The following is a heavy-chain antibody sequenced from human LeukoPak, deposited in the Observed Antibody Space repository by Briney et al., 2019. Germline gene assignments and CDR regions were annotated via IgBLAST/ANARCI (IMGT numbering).Heavy chain of an antibody. CDR1: GYSFTSYW. Sequence: GESLKISCKGSGYSFTSYWIGWVRQMPGKGLEWMGIIYPGDSDTRYSPSFQGQVTISADKSISTAYLQWSSLKASDTAMYYCARLPYYYDSSGYPPYFDYWGQGTLVTVSS. V-gene: IGHV5-51*01. CDR3: ARLPYYYDSSGYPPYFDY. J-gene: IGHJ4*02. D-gene: IGHD3-22*01. CDR2: IYPGDSDT.